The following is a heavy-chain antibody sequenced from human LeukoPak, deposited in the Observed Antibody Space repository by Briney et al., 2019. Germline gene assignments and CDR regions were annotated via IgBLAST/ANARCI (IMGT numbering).Heavy chain of an antibody. Sequence: SVKVSCRASGYTFTSYGISWVRQAPGQGLEWMGWISAYNGNTNYAQKLQGRVTMTTDTSTSTAYMELRSLRSDDTAVYYCARESHYYDSSGYQGMDYWGQGTLVTVSS. V-gene: IGHV1-18*01. CDR2: ISAYNGNT. CDR1: GYTFTSYG. CDR3: ARESHYYDSSGYQGMDY. J-gene: IGHJ4*02. D-gene: IGHD3-22*01.